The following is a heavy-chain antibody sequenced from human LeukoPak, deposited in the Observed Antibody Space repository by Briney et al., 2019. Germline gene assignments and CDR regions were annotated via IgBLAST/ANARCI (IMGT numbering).Heavy chain of an antibody. Sequence: GRSLRLSCAASGFTLSSYGMHWVRQAPGKGLEWVAVIWYDGSNKYYADSVKGRFTISRDNSKNTLYLQMNSLRAEDTAVYYCAKVSVYSGDFDYWGQGTLVTVSS. V-gene: IGHV3-33*06. CDR1: GFTLSSYG. CDR2: IWYDGSNK. CDR3: AKVSVYSGDFDY. J-gene: IGHJ4*02. D-gene: IGHD1-26*01.